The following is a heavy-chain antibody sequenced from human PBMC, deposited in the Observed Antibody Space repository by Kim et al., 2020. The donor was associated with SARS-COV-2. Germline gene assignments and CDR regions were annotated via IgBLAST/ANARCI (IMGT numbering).Heavy chain of an antibody. D-gene: IGHD2-21*02. Sequence: GGSLRLSCAASGFTFSTYPMHWVRQAPGKGLEYVSTLNNNGGSTYYANSVKGRFTISRDNSKNTLYLQMGSLRAEDTAVYYCARVSDGDYDYWGQGTLV. V-gene: IGHV3-64*01. CDR1: GFTFSTYP. CDR3: ARVSDGDYDY. J-gene: IGHJ4*02. CDR2: LNNNGGST.